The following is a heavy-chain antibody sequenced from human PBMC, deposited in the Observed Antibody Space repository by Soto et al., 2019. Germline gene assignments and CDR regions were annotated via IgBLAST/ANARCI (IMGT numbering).Heavy chain of an antibody. D-gene: IGHD1-26*01. J-gene: IGHJ4*02. CDR3: ALRKTGSYFDY. CDR2: IGASGAGT. Sequence: EVQLFESGGGLVQPGGSLRLSCAGSGFTFSNYAMSWVRQAPGTGLEWVSGIGASGAGTYYADSVKGRFTISRDNSKNTLHLQMNSLRAEDTAVYYCALRKTGSYFDYWGQGTLVTVSS. V-gene: IGHV3-23*01. CDR1: GFTFSNYA.